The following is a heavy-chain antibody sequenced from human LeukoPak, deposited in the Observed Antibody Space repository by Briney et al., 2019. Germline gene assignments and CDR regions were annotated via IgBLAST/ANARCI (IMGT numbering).Heavy chain of an antibody. Sequence: ASVKVSCKASGYTFTSYDINWVRQATGQGVEGRGWMNPNSGKTGYAQKFQGRVTMTSNTSITTAYMERSSVRSEDTAVYYSANDSGGDRLFDYWGQGTLVTVSS. V-gene: IGHV1-8*01. CDR3: ANDSGGDRLFDY. J-gene: IGHJ4*02. CDR2: MNPNSGKT. CDR1: GYTFTSYD. D-gene: IGHD4-23*01.